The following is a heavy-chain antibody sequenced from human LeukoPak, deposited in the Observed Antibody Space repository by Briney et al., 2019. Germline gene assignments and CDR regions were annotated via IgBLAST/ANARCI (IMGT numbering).Heavy chain of an antibody. CDR1: GLTFSDYY. V-gene: IGHV3-11*01. CDR3: ARGGYSSSFGYYYYYMDV. Sequence: GGSLRLSCAASGLTFSDYYMSWIRQAPGKGLEWVSYISSSGSTIYYADSVKGRFTISRDNAKNSLYLQMNSLRAEDTAVYYCARGGYSSSFGYYYYYMDVWGKGTTVTVSS. J-gene: IGHJ6*03. CDR2: ISSSGSTI. D-gene: IGHD6-6*01.